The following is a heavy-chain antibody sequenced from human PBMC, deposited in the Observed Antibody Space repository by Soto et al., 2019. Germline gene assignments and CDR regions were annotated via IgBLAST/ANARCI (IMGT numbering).Heavy chain of an antibody. J-gene: IGHJ6*02. D-gene: IGHD2-2*01. Sequence: GSLRLSCAASGFTFNIYGMHWVRQAPGKGLEWVAVISYDGGNKYYADSVKGRFTISRDNSKNTLTLQMNGLRAEDTAVYYCAKPHCNNSSCYPLYYYYGMDVWGQGTTVTVSS. V-gene: IGHV3-30*18. CDR3: AKPHCNNSSCYPLYYYYGMDV. CDR1: GFTFNIYG. CDR2: ISYDGGNK.